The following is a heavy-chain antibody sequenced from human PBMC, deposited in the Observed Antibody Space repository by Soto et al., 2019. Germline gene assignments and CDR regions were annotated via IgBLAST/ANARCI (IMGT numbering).Heavy chain of an antibody. CDR3: ARLYYGDYIYYYGMDV. CDR2: IYYSGST. CDR1: GGSISSYY. V-gene: IGHV4-59*01. J-gene: IGHJ6*02. D-gene: IGHD4-17*01. Sequence: QVQLQESGPGLVKPSETLSLTCTVSGGSISSYYWSWIRQPPGKGLEWIGYIYYSGSTNYNPSLNSRVTISVDTYKNQFSLKQSSVTAADTAVYYCARLYYGDYIYYYGMDVWGQGTTVTVAS.